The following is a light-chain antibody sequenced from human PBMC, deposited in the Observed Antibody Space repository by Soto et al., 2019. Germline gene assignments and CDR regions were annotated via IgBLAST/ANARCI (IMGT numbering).Light chain of an antibody. CDR3: QQTDSTPWT. J-gene: IGKJ1*01. CDR1: QSISSY. CDR2: AAS. Sequence: DIQMTQSPSSLSASVGDRVTITFRASQSISSYLNWYQQKPGKAPKLLIYAASTLQGGVPSRFSGSGSGTDFTLTISSLQPEDFATYHCQQTDSTPWTFGQGTKVDIK. V-gene: IGKV1-39*01.